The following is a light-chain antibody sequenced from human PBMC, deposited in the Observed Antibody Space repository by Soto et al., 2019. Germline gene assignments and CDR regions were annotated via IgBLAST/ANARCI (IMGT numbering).Light chain of an antibody. CDR1: QDISNY. CDR2: DAS. V-gene: IGKV1-33*01. Sequence: DIQMTQSPSSLSASVGDKVTVTCQASQDISNYLNWYQQKPGQAPKLLICDASNLETGVSSRFSGSGSGTDFTFTISSLQPEDTATYYCQQYDNFRWTFGQGTKVEI. CDR3: QQYDNFRWT. J-gene: IGKJ1*01.